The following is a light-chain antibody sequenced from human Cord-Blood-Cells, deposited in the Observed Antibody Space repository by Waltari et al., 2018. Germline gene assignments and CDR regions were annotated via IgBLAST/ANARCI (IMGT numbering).Light chain of an antibody. CDR2: DAS. J-gene: IGKJ2*01. CDR3: QQYDDLPYT. V-gene: IGKV1-33*01. CDR1: QDISNY. Sequence: DIQMTQSPSYLSASVAARVTITCQASQDISNYLNWYQQKPGKAPKLLIYDASNLETGVPARFSGSGSGTDFTFTISSLQPEEIATYYCQQYDDLPYTFGQGTKLEIK.